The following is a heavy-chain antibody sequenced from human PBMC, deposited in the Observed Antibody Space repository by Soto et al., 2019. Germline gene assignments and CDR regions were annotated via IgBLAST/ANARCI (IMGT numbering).Heavy chain of an antibody. D-gene: IGHD3-22*01. J-gene: IGHJ4*02. Sequence: SVKVSCKASGGTFSSYAISWVRRAPGQGLEWMGGIIPIFGTANYAQKFQGRVTITADESTSTAYMELSSLRSEDTAVYYCARLDYDSSGYYSQPIDYWGQGTLVTVSS. CDR3: ARLDYDSSGYYSQPIDY. CDR2: IIPIFGTA. V-gene: IGHV1-69*13. CDR1: GGTFSSYA.